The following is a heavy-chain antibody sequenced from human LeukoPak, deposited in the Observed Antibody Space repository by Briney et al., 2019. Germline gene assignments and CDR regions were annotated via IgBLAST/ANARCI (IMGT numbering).Heavy chain of an antibody. Sequence: SETLSLTCAVYGGSFSGYYWSWIRQPPGKGLEWIGEINHSGSTSYNPSLKSRVTISVDTSKNQFSLKLSSVTAADTAVYYCARGDIAVAGTTRYFDYWGQGTLVTVSS. J-gene: IGHJ4*02. CDR2: INHSGST. D-gene: IGHD6-19*01. CDR3: ARGDIAVAGTTRYFDY. CDR1: GGSFSGYY. V-gene: IGHV4-34*01.